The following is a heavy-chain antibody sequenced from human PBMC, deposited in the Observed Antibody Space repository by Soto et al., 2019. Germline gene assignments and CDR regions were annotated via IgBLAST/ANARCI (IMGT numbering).Heavy chain of an antibody. CDR2: ISAYNGNT. Sequence: QVQLVPSGAAVKKPGASVKVSCKASGYTFTSYGISWVRQAPGQGLEWMGWISAYNGNTNYAQKLQGRVTMTTVTSTSTAYMGLRSLRSDDTAVYYCARDCRIVADSRNEIDDFDIWGQGTMVTVSS. CDR1: GYTFTSYG. D-gene: IGHD2-21*01. CDR3: ARDCRIVADSRNEIDDFDI. J-gene: IGHJ3*02. V-gene: IGHV1-18*04.